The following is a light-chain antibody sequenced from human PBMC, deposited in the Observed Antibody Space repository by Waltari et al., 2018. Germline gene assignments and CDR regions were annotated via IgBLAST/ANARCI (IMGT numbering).Light chain of an antibody. V-gene: IGKV4-1*01. CDR1: QSVLSSTNSNNY. J-gene: IGKJ2*02. CDR2: WAC. Sequence: DIVLTQSPDSLALSLGERATISCRSSQSVLSSTNSNNYLAWYQQRPGQPPKLLFYWACHRVSGVPERFDGSGSGTDVTLTISSRQAEDLAVYYCQQYYTTPCTFGQGTRLEIK. CDR3: QQYYTTPCT.